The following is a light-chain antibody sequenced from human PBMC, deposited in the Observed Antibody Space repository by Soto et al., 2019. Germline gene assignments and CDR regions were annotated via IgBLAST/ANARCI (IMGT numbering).Light chain of an antibody. V-gene: IGLV2-14*03. CDR2: DVS. CDR1: SSDVGSYNY. Sequence: QSVLTQPASVSGSTGQSIAIFCTGTSSDVGSYNYVSWYQHHPGKAPKVMIYDVSSRPSGVSNRFSGSKSGNTASLTISGLQAEDEADYYCISYTTISTYVFGTGTKVTVL. J-gene: IGLJ1*01. CDR3: ISYTTISTYV.